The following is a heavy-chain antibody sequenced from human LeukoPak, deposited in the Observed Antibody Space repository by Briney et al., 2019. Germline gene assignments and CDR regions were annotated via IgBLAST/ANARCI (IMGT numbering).Heavy chain of an antibody. CDR2: ISGSGGST. D-gene: IGHD5-12*01. Sequence: PGGSLRLSCAASGFTFSSYAMGWVRQAPGKGLEWVSSISGSGGSTFYADSVKGRFTISRDNSKNTLYLQMNSLRAEDTAVYYCAKSARLIGRYFFDYWGQGTLVTVSS. V-gene: IGHV3-23*01. J-gene: IGHJ4*02. CDR1: GFTFSSYA. CDR3: AKSARLIGRYFFDY.